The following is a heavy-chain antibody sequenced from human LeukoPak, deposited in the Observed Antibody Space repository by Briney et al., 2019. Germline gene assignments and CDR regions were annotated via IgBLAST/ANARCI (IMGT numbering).Heavy chain of an antibody. J-gene: IGHJ6*03. CDR3: ARHLYQGFWSGYEPQGYYYMDV. CDR1: GYSFTSYW. V-gene: IGHV5-51*01. D-gene: IGHD3-3*01. Sequence: GESLKISCKGSGYSFTSYWIGWVRQMPGKGLEWMGIIYPDDSNTRYSPSSQGQVTISADKSISTAYLQWSSLKASDTAMYYCARHLYQGFWSGYEPQGYYYMDVWGKGTTVTVSS. CDR2: IYPDDSNT.